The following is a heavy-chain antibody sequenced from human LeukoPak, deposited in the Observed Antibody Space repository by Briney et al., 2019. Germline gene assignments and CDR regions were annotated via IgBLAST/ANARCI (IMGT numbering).Heavy chain of an antibody. CDR1: GGSFSGYY. CDR3: ARNSYSYGYLTGYYFDF. J-gene: IGHJ4*02. Sequence: RSSETLSLTCAVYGGSFSGYYWSWIRQSPGKGLEWIGEINHSGSTNYNPSLKSRVTVSVDTSKNQFSLNLNSVTAADTAVYYCARNSYSYGYLTGYYFDFWGQGTLVTVSS. D-gene: IGHD5-18*01. CDR2: INHSGST. V-gene: IGHV4-34*01.